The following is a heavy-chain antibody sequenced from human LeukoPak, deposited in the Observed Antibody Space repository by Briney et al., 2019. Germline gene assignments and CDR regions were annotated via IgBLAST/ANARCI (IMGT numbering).Heavy chain of an antibody. CDR3: AKPVAGSSLGAFDI. Sequence: GGSLRLSCAASGFTFSNYAMSWVRQAPGRGLEWVSGLTGSGGTTYYADSVKGRFTISRDNSRSTLYLQTNSLRVEDTAVYYCAKPVAGSSLGAFDIWGQGTMVTVSS. J-gene: IGHJ3*02. CDR1: GFTFSNYA. D-gene: IGHD6-19*01. V-gene: IGHV3-23*01. CDR2: LTGSGGTT.